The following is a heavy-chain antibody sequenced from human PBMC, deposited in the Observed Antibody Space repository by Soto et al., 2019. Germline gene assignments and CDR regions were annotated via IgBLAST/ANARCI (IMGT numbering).Heavy chain of an antibody. CDR2: INSDGSTT. J-gene: IGHJ4*02. D-gene: IGHD2-21*02. CDR1: GFTFSSYW. V-gene: IGHV3-74*01. Sequence: EVQLVESGGGLVQPGGSLRLSCEASGFTFSSYWMHWVRQAPGKGLVWVSRINSDGSTTSYADSVKGRFTISRDNDKNTMYLQMISVRAEDTAVYYCTRVAYGDWGVLHYCGQGTLVTVSS. CDR3: TRVAYGDWGVLHY.